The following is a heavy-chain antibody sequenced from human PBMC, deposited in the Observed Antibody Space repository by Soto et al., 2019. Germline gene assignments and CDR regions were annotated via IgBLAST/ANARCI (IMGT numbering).Heavy chain of an antibody. D-gene: IGHD3-10*01. J-gene: IGHJ6*02. CDR3: ARRRVVRGVISIDV. Sequence: QVQLVQSGAEVKKPGASVKVSCKDSGYTFTSYGISWVRQAPGQGLEWMGWISAYNGNTNYAQKLQGRVNMTTDTSTSTAYVDLRSLRSDDTAVYYCARRRVVRGVISIDVWGQGTTVTVSS. V-gene: IGHV1-18*01. CDR1: GYTFTSYG. CDR2: ISAYNGNT.